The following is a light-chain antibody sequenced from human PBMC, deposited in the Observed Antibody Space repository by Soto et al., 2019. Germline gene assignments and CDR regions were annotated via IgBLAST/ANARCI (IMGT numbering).Light chain of an antibody. J-gene: IGKJ1*01. CDR3: LQDYTYPRT. CDR2: ATS. CDR1: QGIRTE. Sequence: AIPMTQSPSSLSASVGDRVTITCRASQGIRTELGWYQQRPGKAPTLLIYATSTLQDGVPSRFSGSGSGTDFTLTISSLQPEDVATYFCLQDYTYPRTCGQGTKVEIK. V-gene: IGKV1-6*01.